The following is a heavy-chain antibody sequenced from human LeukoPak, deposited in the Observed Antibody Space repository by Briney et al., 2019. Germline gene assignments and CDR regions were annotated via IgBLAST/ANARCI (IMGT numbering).Heavy chain of an antibody. D-gene: IGHD6-19*01. CDR3: ASGVYSSGWYLDY. Sequence: GSLRLSCAASAFPFSSYGMHWVRQAPGKGLEWVAVIWHDGSHKYYADSVTGRFTISRDNSKNTLYLQMNSLRAEDTAVYYCASGVYSSGWYLDYWGQGTLVTVSS. CDR2: IWHDGSHK. CDR1: AFPFSSYG. V-gene: IGHV3-33*01. J-gene: IGHJ4*02.